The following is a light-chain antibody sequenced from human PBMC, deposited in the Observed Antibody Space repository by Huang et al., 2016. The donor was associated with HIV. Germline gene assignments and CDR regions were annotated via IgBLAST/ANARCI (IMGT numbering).Light chain of an antibody. J-gene: IGKJ1*01. CDR3: QHYDNWAPAT. Sequence: EIVMTQSPVTLSVSPGESATLSCSASQNVSTNLAGYQHKPGRAPRLLSYGASTRATSGPARFSASGSGTEFTLTVGGLRSDDFAVYYCQHYDNWAPATFGQGTKLEFK. CDR1: QNVSTN. CDR2: GAS. V-gene: IGKV3-15*01.